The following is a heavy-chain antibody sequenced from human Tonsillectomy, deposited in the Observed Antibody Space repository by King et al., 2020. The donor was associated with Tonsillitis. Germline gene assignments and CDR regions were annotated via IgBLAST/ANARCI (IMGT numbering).Heavy chain of an antibody. CDR3: ARWHGDYEDYFDY. D-gene: IGHD4-17*01. CDR2: ISYDGSNK. CDR1: GFTFSNYG. V-gene: IGHV3-33*05. J-gene: IGHJ4*02. Sequence: VQLVESGGGVVQPGRSPRLSCAASGFTFSNYGMHWVRQAPGKGLEWVAVISYDGSNKYYADSVKGRFTISRDNSKNTLYLQMNSLRADDTAVYYCARWHGDYEDYFDYWGQGTLVTVSS.